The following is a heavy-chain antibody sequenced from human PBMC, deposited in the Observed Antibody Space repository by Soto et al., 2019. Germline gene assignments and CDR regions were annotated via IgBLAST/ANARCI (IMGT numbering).Heavy chain of an antibody. J-gene: IGHJ6*02. CDR1: GGSFSGYY. Sequence: SETLSLTCDVYGGSFSGYYWSWIRQPPGKGLEWIGYMYNTGSTVYNPSLKSRVTISVDTSKNQFSLKLNSVTAADTAVYYCARDLWGYCGTDCYPLDVWGQGTTVTVSS. CDR3: ARDLWGYCGTDCYPLDV. D-gene: IGHD2-21*02. CDR2: MYNTGST. V-gene: IGHV4-59*01.